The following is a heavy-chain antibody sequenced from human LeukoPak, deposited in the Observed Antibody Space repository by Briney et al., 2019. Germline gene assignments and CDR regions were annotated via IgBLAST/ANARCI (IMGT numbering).Heavy chain of an antibody. Sequence: SETLSLTCTVSGGSISSRGYYWAWMRQPPGKGLGWIGSISHSGTTYYIPSLGGRGNVAVDTSKNQFSMKLNSVTTADTAVHYCARQGDGGSDYWGQGTLVTVSS. CDR1: GGSISSRGYY. CDR2: ISHSGTT. J-gene: IGHJ4*02. CDR3: ARQGDGGSDY. V-gene: IGHV4-39*01. D-gene: IGHD2-15*01.